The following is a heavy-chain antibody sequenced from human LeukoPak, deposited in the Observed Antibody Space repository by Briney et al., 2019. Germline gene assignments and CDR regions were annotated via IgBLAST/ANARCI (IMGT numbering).Heavy chain of an antibody. CDR3: AKDSRLSGEDSYGPDY. Sequence: HAGGSLRLSCAASGFTFSSYSMNWVRQAPGKGLEWVSAISGSGGSTYYADSVKGRFTISRDNSKNTLYLQMNSLRAEDTAVYYCAKDSRLSGEDSYGPDYWGQGTLVTVSS. V-gene: IGHV3-23*01. D-gene: IGHD5-18*01. J-gene: IGHJ4*02. CDR2: ISGSGGST. CDR1: GFTFSSYS.